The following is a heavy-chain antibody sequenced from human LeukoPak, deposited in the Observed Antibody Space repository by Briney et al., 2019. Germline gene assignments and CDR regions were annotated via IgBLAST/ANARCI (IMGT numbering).Heavy chain of an antibody. V-gene: IGHV4-34*01. Sequence: PSETLSLTCAVYGGSFSGYYWSWIRQPPGKGLEWVGEINHSGSTNYNPSLKSRVTISVDTSKNQFSLKLSSVTAADTAVYYCARSGMGNFWSGYAGFDYWGQGTLVTVSS. CDR3: ARSGMGNFWSGYAGFDY. CDR1: GGSFSGYY. CDR2: INHSGST. D-gene: IGHD3-3*01. J-gene: IGHJ4*02.